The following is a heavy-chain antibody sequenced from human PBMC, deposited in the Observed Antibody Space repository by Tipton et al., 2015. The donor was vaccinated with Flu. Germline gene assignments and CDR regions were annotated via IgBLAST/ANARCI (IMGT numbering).Heavy chain of an antibody. CDR3: AGAATLRVVVPAAIV. CDR2: ISSSSSYI. CDR1: GFTFSSYS. D-gene: IGHD2-2*01. V-gene: IGHV3-21*01. Sequence: SLRLSCAASGFTFSSYSMNWVRQAPGKGLEWVSSISSSSSYIYYADSVKGRFTISRDNAKNSLYLQMNSLRAEDTAVYYCAGAATLRVVVPAAIVWGQGTLVTVSS. J-gene: IGHJ4*02.